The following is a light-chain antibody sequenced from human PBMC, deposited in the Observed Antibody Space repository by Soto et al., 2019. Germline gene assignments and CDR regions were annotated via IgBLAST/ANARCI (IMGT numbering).Light chain of an antibody. CDR2: EVS. Sequence: QSALTQPASVSGSPGQSITISCTGTNNDVGSYNLVSWYQQHPGKAPKVMIYEVSQRPSGVSNRFSGSKSGNTASLTISGLQTEDEADYYCCSYAGTVTYMIFGGGTKLTVL. CDR1: NNDVGSYNL. J-gene: IGLJ2*01. V-gene: IGLV2-23*02. CDR3: CSYAGTVTYMI.